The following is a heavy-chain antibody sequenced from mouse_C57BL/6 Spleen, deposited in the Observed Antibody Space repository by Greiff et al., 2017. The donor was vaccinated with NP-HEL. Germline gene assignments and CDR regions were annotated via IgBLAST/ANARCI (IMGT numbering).Heavy chain of an antibody. V-gene: IGHV5-4*03. D-gene: IGHD1-1*01. Sequence: EVKLVESGGGLVKPGGSLKLSCAASGFTFSSYAMSWVRQTPEKRLEWVATISDGGSYTYYPDNVKGRFTISRDNAKNNLYLQMSHLKSEDTAMYYCARGNDGSSPWYFDVWGTGTTVTVSS. CDR1: GFTFSSYA. CDR3: ARGNDGSSPWYFDV. CDR2: ISDGGSYT. J-gene: IGHJ1*03.